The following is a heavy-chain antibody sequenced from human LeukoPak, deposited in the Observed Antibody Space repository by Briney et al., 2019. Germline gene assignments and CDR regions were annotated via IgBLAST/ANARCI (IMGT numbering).Heavy chain of an antibody. V-gene: IGHV3-15*01. Sequence: RSGGSLRLSCAASGFTFSSYAMSWVRQAPGKGLEWVGRIKSKTDGGTTDYAAPVKGRFTISRDDSKNTLYLQMNSLKTEDTAMYYCTTDSYYDSSGYYNDYWGQGTLVTVSS. CDR3: TTDSYYDSSGYYNDY. CDR2: IKSKTDGGTT. J-gene: IGHJ4*02. D-gene: IGHD3-22*01. CDR1: GFTFSSYA.